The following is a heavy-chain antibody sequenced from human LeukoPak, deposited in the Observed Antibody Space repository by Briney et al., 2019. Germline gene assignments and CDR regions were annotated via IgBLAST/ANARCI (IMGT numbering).Heavy chain of an antibody. V-gene: IGHV3-23*01. Sequence: GGSLRLSCAASGFTFSSYAMSWVRQAPGKGLEWVSAISGSGGSTYYADSVKGRFTISRDDSKNTLYLQMNSLRAEDTAVYYCAHLPQRITMVRGVILDYWGQGTLVTVSS. J-gene: IGHJ4*02. CDR3: AHLPQRITMVRGVILDY. CDR1: GFTFSSYA. D-gene: IGHD3-10*01. CDR2: ISGSGGST.